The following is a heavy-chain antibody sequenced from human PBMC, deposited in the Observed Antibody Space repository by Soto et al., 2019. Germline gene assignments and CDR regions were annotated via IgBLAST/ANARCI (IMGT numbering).Heavy chain of an antibody. CDR3: ARDTSSSWTGYYGMDV. V-gene: IGHV3-30-3*01. D-gene: IGHD6-13*01. Sequence: QVQLVESGGGVVQPGRSLRLSCAASGFTFSSYVMHWVRQAPGKGLEWVAVISYDGSNKYYADSVKGRFTISRDNSKNTLYLQMNSLRAEDTAVYYCARDTSSSWTGYYGMDVWGQGTTVTVSS. CDR2: ISYDGSNK. CDR1: GFTFSSYV. J-gene: IGHJ6*02.